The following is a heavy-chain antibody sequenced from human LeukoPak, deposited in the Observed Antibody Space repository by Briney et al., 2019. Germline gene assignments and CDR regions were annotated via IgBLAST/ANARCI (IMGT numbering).Heavy chain of an antibody. CDR3: VRGALPGDNWYFDL. Sequence: PGGSLRLSCATSGLPFSAYDMHWVRQAPGKGPEWVSAFGSAGDTYYPGAVKGRFTISRDYAKNSLFLQMNSLRAGDTAVYFCVRGALPGDNWYFDLWGRGTLVTVSS. CDR1: GLPFSAYD. V-gene: IGHV3-13*01. J-gene: IGHJ2*01. CDR2: FGSAGDT.